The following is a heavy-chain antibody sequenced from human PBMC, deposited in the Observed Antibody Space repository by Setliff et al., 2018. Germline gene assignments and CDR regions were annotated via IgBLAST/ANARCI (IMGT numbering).Heavy chain of an antibody. J-gene: IGHJ4*02. D-gene: IGHD1-1*01. Sequence: ASVKVSCKASGYTFTAYYIYWVRQAPGQGLEWMGWINPNSGGTNSAQKFQGRVTMTRDASITTAYMELTTLRSDDTAIYYCALGGTQLGRWGQGTLVTVSS. CDR3: ALGGTQLGR. CDR1: GYTFTAYY. V-gene: IGHV1-2*02. CDR2: INPNSGGT.